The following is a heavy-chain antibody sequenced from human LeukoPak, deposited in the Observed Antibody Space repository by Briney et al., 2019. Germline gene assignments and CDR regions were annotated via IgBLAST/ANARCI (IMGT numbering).Heavy chain of an antibody. V-gene: IGHV3-30*02. D-gene: IGHD2-2*02. J-gene: IGHJ4*02. Sequence: AGSLRLSCAASGFTFRGYGMYWVRQAPGKGLEWVAYMRSDGINKHYANSVKGRFTISRDSSKNTLYLEMNNLRGEDTAVYFCAEPSSGPIWNYFDYWGQGTRVTVSS. CDR1: GFTFRGYG. CDR2: MRSDGINK. CDR3: AEPSSGPIWNYFDY.